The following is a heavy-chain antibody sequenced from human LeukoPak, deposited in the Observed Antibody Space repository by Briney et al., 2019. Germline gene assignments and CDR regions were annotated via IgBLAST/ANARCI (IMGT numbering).Heavy chain of an antibody. CDR1: GYSFTSYW. V-gene: IGHV5-10-1*01. CDR2: IDPSDSYT. D-gene: IGHD2-2*01. CDR3: ARQGDCSSTSCSWYFDY. J-gene: IGHJ4*02. Sequence: GESLKISCKGSGYSFTSYWISWVRQMPGKGLEWMGRIDPSDSYTNYSPSFQGHVTISADKSISTAYLQWSSLKASDTAMCYCARQGDCSSTSCSWYFDYWGQGTLVTVSS.